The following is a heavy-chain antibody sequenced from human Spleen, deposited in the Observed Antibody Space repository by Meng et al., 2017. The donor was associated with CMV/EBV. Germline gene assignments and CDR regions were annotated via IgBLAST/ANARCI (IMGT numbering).Heavy chain of an antibody. Sequence: QGQRQESGPGLVQPSQTRSLTCTVSGGSISSGDYYWSWIRQPPGKGLEWIGYIYYSGSTYSNASLKSRVTISIDRSKNQFSLKLSSVTAADTAVYYCARDRKHYGERGWFDPWGRGTLVTVSS. D-gene: IGHD4-17*01. CDR1: GGSISSGDYY. V-gene: IGHV4-30-4*01. CDR3: ARDRKHYGERGWFDP. CDR2: IYYSGST. J-gene: IGHJ5*02.